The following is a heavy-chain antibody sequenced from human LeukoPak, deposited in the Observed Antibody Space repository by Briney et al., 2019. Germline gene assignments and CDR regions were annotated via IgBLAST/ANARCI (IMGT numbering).Heavy chain of an antibody. CDR1: GFTFDNHA. V-gene: IGHV3-43D*04. D-gene: IGHD5-24*01. Sequence: GGFLRLSCAASGFTFDNHAMHWVRQAPGKGLERVSLITWDGSSTVYAGSVKGRFTISRDNTQNSLYLQMNSLRAEDTALYYCARGDDYNFRVIDYWGQGTLVTVSS. J-gene: IGHJ4*02. CDR2: ITWDGSST. CDR3: ARGDDYNFRVIDY.